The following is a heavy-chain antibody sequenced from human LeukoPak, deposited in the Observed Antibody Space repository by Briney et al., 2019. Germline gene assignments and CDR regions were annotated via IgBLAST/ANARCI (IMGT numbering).Heavy chain of an antibody. CDR2: INSDGSDT. Sequence: GRSLRVSCAASGFTFSSHWMQWVRQVPGKGLVWVSRINSDGSDTNYADAVKGRFTISRDNAKNTVYLQMNSLRVEDTAVYYCARGSHHFDSWGQGTLVTVSS. J-gene: IGHJ5*01. V-gene: IGHV3-74*01. CDR3: ARGSHHFDS. CDR1: GFTFSSHW.